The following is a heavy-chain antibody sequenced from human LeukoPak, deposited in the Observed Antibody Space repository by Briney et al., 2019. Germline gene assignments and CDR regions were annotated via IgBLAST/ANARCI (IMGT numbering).Heavy chain of an antibody. CDR3: ARDGPTYYYDNSGHYYDY. V-gene: IGHV4-38-2*02. CDR1: GYSISRGYY. J-gene: IGHJ4*02. CDR2: IYHSGSA. Sequence: SETLTLTCGVSGYSISRGYYWGWIRQPPGKGLEWIGSIYHSGSAYYNPSLKSRVTISVDTSKNQFSLKLSSVTAADTAVYYCARDGPTYYYDNSGHYYDYWGQGTLVTVSS. D-gene: IGHD3-22*01.